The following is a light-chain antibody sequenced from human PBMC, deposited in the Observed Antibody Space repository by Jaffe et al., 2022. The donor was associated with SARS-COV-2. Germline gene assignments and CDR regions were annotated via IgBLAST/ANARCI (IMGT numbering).Light chain of an antibody. CDR3: EQTYITPPRM. J-gene: IGKJ1*01. V-gene: IGKV1-39*01. Sequence: DIQMTQSPSSLSASVGDRVTITCRASQSITTYLNWYQQRPGRAPKLLIYAASRLQSGVPSRFSGSGSGTDFTLTISSLQPEDFATYYCEQTYITPPRMFGQGTKVEVK. CDR1: QSITTY. CDR2: AAS.